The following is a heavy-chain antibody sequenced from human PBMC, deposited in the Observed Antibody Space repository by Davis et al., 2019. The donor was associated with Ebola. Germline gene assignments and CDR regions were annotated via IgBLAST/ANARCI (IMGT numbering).Heavy chain of an antibody. Sequence: PGGSLRLSCAASGFTFSSYNMNWVRQAPGKGLEWVSSISGSSNYIYYADSVKGRFTISRDNAKNSLYLQMNSLRAEDTAAYYCAREVTGYYGGLFDYWGQGTMVTVSS. CDR2: ISGSSNYI. CDR3: AREVTGYYGGLFDY. J-gene: IGHJ3*01. D-gene: IGHD4-23*01. CDR1: GFTFSSYN. V-gene: IGHV3-21*01.